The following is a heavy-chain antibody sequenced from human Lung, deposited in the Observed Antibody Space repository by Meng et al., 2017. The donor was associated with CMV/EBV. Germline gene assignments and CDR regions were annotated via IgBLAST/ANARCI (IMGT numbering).Heavy chain of an antibody. V-gene: IGHV4-59*01. CDR3: ARDGSLGYFDY. Sequence: LYCTVSGGSISSYYWSWIRQPPGKGLEWIGYIYYSGSTNYNPSLKSRVTISVDTSKNQFSLKLSSVTAADTAVYYCARDGSLGYFDYWGQGTLVTVSS. CDR1: GGSISSYY. CDR2: IYYSGST. D-gene: IGHD5-12*01. J-gene: IGHJ4*02.